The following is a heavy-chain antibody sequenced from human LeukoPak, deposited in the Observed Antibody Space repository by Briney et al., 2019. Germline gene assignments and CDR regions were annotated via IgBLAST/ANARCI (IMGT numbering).Heavy chain of an antibody. J-gene: IGHJ4*02. CDR1: GGSISPYY. V-gene: IGHV4-59*08. D-gene: IGHD1-26*01. Sequence: SETLSLTCTVSGGSISPYYWSWSRQSPGKGLEWIGYVHYSGSTNYNPSLQSRVTMSIDTSKNQFSLKLSSVTAADTAVYYCARQGELAIDYWGQGTLVTVSS. CDR2: VHYSGST. CDR3: ARQGELAIDY.